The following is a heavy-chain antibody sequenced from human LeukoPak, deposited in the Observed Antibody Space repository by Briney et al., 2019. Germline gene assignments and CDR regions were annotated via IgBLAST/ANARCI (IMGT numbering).Heavy chain of an antibody. CDR2: SKSRSGGGTT. CDR1: GFTFSNAW. V-gene: IGHV3-15*01. CDR3: TTALASWSPGVKYFQH. D-gene: IGHD7-27*01. Sequence: GGALRLSCAASGFTFSNAWMSGVGQAPGKGREGVGRSKSRSGGGTTYYADSVKGRFTISRDNSKNTLYLQMNSLKAEDTAVYYCTTALASWSPGVKYFQHWGQGTLVTVSS. J-gene: IGHJ1*01.